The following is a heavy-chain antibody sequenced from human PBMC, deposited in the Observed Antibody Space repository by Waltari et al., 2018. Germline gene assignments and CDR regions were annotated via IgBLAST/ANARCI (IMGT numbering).Heavy chain of an antibody. V-gene: IGHV4-31*03. CDR2: SCYSGST. CDR1: GGSIRSGGYY. J-gene: IGHJ4*02. CDR3: ARGRSSGYYDSSGYYNY. D-gene: IGHD3-22*01. Sequence: QVQLQESGPGLVKPSQTLSLTCTVSGGSIRSGGYYWSWIRQHPGKGLEWIGYSCYSGSTYYKPCRKSRVTISVDTSKYQFSLKLSSVTAADTAVYYCARGRSSGYYDSSGYYNYWGQGTLVTVSS.